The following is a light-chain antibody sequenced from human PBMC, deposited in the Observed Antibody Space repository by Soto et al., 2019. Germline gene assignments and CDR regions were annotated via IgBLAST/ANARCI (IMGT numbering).Light chain of an antibody. CDR2: WAS. J-gene: IGKJ1*01. CDR3: QQYYTPPPKT. Sequence: DIVMTQSPDSLAVSLGERATINCKSSQSVLYNSNNKNYLAWYQQKPGQPPKLLIYWASTRESGVPDRFSGSGSGTDFTLTISSLQAEDVAVYYCQQYYTPPPKTFGQGTKVEIK. CDR1: QSVLYNSNNKNY. V-gene: IGKV4-1*01.